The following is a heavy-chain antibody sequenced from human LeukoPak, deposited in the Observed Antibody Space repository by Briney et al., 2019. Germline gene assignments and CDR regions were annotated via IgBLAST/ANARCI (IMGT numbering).Heavy chain of an antibody. CDR3: AKGLWASTVGATGIFFDY. CDR1: GFPFRSYA. J-gene: IGHJ4*02. V-gene: IGHV3-23*01. D-gene: IGHD1-26*01. Sequence: GGSLRLAFAASGFPFRSYAMTWVRQAPGKGLEWVSTISGRGGVSAYADCVKGRFLISRDSSESTLYLQMHSLGVEDTGVYYCAKGLWASTVGATGIFFDYWGQGIQVTVSS. CDR2: ISGRGGVS.